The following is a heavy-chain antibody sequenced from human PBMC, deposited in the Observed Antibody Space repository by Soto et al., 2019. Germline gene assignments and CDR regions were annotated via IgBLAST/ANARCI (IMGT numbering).Heavy chain of an antibody. Sequence: ASVKVSCKASGYTFTGYYMHWVRQAPGQGLEWMGWINSNSGGTKYAQKFQGRVTMTRDTPIGTAYMELRRLRSDDTAVYYCARDLEGRGSFDIWGQGTMVTVSS. D-gene: IGHD3-10*01. V-gene: IGHV1-2*02. CDR2: INSNSGGT. CDR1: GYTFTGYY. J-gene: IGHJ3*02. CDR3: ARDLEGRGSFDI.